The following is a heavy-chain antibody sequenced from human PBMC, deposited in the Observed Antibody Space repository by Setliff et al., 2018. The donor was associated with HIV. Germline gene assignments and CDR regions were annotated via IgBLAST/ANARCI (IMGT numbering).Heavy chain of an antibody. J-gene: IGHJ4*02. Sequence: ASVKVSCKASGYTFTGYYMHWVRQAPGQGLEWLGWINSNNGGTNYAQKFQGRVTMTRDTSISTAYMELSRLRSDDTAVYYCARGMDYYDTSGYYQYYFDYWGQGTLVTVS. V-gene: IGHV1-2*02. CDR3: ARGMDYYDTSGYYQYYFDY. CDR2: INSNNGGT. CDR1: GYTFTGYY. D-gene: IGHD3-22*01.